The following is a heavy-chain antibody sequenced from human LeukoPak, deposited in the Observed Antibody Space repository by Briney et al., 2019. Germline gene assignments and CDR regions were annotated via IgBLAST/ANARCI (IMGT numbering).Heavy chain of an antibody. CDR2: IHPDDSDT. J-gene: IGHJ4*02. CDR1: GYQLTGFW. Sequence: GESLKISCKASGYQLTGFWIGWVRQKPGKGLEWMGIIHPDDSDTRYSPSFQGQVTISADTSISTAYLQWSSLKASDTAMYFCVRGYCSTARCSNFDHWGPGTLVTVSS. V-gene: IGHV5-51*01. CDR3: VRGYCSTARCSNFDH. D-gene: IGHD2-2*01.